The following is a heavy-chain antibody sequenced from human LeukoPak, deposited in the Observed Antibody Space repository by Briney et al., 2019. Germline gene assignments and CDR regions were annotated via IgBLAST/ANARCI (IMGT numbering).Heavy chain of an antibody. J-gene: IGHJ4*02. CDR2: ISAYNGNT. CDR3: AREYSGYDRAHFDY. D-gene: IGHD5-12*01. CDR1: GYTFTSYG. Sequence: GASVKVSCKASGYTFTSYGISWVRQAPGQGLEWMGWISAYNGNTNYAQKLQGRVTMTTDTSTSTAYMGLRSLRSDDTAVYYCAREYSGYDRAHFDYWGQGTLVTVSS. V-gene: IGHV1-18*01.